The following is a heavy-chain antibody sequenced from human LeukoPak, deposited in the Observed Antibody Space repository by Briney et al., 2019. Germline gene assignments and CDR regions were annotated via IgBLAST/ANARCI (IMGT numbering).Heavy chain of an antibody. CDR3: AKRGYCRGGTCFSHDAFDI. CDR2: ISYDGGNI. J-gene: IGHJ3*02. D-gene: IGHD2-15*01. CDR1: GFTFSSYA. V-gene: IGHV3-30*18. Sequence: GGSLRLSCAASGFTFSSYAIHWVRQAPGKGLEWVAVISYDGGNISYTDSVKGRFTISRDNSKNTLYLQMNSLRAEDTAVYYCAKRGYCRGGTCFSHDAFDIWGQGTMVTVSS.